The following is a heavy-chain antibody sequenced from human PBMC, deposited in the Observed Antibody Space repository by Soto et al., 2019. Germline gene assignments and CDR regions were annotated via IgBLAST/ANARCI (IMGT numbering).Heavy chain of an antibody. J-gene: IGHJ4*02. D-gene: IGHD5-12*01. CDR3: ARVSGWLQLLDY. CDR1: GGSISSGDYY. CDR2: IYYSGST. Sequence: TSETLSLTCTVSGGSISSGDYYWSWIRQPPGKGLEWIGYIYYSGSTYYNPSLEGRVTISVDTSKNQFSLKLSSVTAADTAVYYCARVSGWLQLLDYWGQGTLVTVSS. V-gene: IGHV4-30-4*01.